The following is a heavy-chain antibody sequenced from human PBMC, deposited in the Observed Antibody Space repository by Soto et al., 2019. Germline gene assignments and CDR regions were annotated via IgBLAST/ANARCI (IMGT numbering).Heavy chain of an antibody. CDR1: RCTFGRHW. CDR3: ARERLAAITVLDD. J-gene: IGHJ4*02. Sequence: GSLRLSWASARCTFGRHWMSWVRQTPGKGLEWVAHIKEDGSEKYYVDSVNGRFSISRDNAKNSLYLQMNSLRAEDTAVYYWARERLAAITVLDDWGQGTLVIGSS. CDR2: IKEDGSEK. V-gene: IGHV3-7*03. D-gene: IGHD6-13*01.